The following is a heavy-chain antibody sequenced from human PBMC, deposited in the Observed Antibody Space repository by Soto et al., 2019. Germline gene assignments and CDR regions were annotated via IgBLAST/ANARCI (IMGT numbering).Heavy chain of an antibody. CDR1: GYTFTGYY. CDR3: ARGDIVVVPAAPPRNWFDP. J-gene: IGHJ5*02. D-gene: IGHD2-2*01. CDR2: INPNSGGT. V-gene: IGHV1-2*04. Sequence: ASVKVSCKASGYTFTGYYMHWVRQAPGQGLEWMGWINPNSGGTNYAQKFQGWVTMTRDTSISTAYMELSRLRSDETAVYYCARGDIVVVPAAPPRNWFDPWGQGTLVTVSS.